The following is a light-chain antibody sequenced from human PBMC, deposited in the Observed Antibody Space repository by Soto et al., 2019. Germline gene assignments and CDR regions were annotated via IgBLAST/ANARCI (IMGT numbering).Light chain of an antibody. CDR3: GVWYDSQNSFFA. CDR1: RSNIGRNA. CDR2: DNN. V-gene: IGLV1-44*01. Sequence: QSVLTQPPSASGAPGQRVTISSSGSRSNIGRNAVSWYQQLPGRAPKLLIYDNNQRPSGVPDRFSASKSGTSASLAISGLQSAEEDDDYCGVWYDSQNSFFAFGAGTKLTVL. J-gene: IGLJ1*01.